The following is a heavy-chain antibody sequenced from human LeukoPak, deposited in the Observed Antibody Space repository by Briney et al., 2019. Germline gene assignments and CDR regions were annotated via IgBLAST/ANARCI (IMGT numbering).Heavy chain of an antibody. V-gene: IGHV4-34*01. CDR1: GGSFSGYY. D-gene: IGHD3-10*01. CDR3: TRGPGTYWYFDL. Sequence: SETLSLTCAVHGGSFSGYYWSWIRQPPGKGLEWIGEINHSGSTNYNPSLKSRVPISVDTSTNQFSLKLSSVTAADTAVYYCTRGPGTYWYFDLWGRGTLVTVSS. J-gene: IGHJ2*01. CDR2: INHSGST.